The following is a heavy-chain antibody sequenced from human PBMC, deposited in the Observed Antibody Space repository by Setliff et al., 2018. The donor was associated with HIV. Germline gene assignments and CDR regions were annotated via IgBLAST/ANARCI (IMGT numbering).Heavy chain of an antibody. CDR2: ISDSGGST. V-gene: IGHV3-23*01. J-gene: IGHJ4*02. CDR3: AKELAASGLGYFDS. CDR1: GFTFSSYM. Sequence: PGGSLRLSCAASGFTFSSYMMNWVRQAPGKGLEWVSGISDSGGSTYYADSVKGRFTISRDNSKNTLNLQMNSLRAEDTAVYYCAKELAASGLGYFDSWGRGILVTVSS. D-gene: IGHD3-22*01.